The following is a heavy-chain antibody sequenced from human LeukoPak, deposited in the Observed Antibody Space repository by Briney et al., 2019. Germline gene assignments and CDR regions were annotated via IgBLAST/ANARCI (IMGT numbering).Heavy chain of an antibody. CDR1: GGSISSSSYY. Sequence: PSETLSLTCTVSGGSISSSSYYWGWIRQPPGKGLEWIGSIYYSGSTYYNPSLKSRVTISVDTSKNQFSLKLSSVTAADTAVYYCARLESSDSGSYRYYYYYYYMDVWGKGTTVTVSS. CDR2: IYYSGST. D-gene: IGHD1-26*01. J-gene: IGHJ6*03. V-gene: IGHV4-39*01. CDR3: ARLESSDSGSYRYYYYYYYMDV.